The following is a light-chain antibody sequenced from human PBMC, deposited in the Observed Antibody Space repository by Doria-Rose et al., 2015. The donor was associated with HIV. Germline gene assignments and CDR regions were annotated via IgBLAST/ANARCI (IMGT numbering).Light chain of an antibody. Sequence: QAVVTQEPSSSVSLGGTVTLTCGLTSGPVTGAYYPSWHQQTPGQAARTLIYNTYSLSSGVSDRFSGSILANKAALTISGAQADDESDYYCVLYMGSGIWMFGGGTKLTVL. CDR3: VLYMGSGIWM. CDR2: NTY. J-gene: IGLJ3*02. CDR1: SGPVTGAYY. V-gene: IGLV8-61*01.